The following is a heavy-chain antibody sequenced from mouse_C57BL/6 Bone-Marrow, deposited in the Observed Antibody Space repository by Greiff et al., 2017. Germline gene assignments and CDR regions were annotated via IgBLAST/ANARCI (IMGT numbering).Heavy chain of an antibody. CDR2: IYPRSGNT. CDR1: GYTFTSYG. V-gene: IGHV1-81*01. J-gene: IGHJ3*01. Sequence: QVQLQQSGAELARPGASVKLSCKASGYTFTSYGISWVKQRTGQGLEWIGEIYPRSGNTYYNEKFKGKATLTADKSSSTAYMELRSLTSEDSAVYFCARRGGSSLFAYWGQGTLCTVSA. D-gene: IGHD1-1*01. CDR3: ARRGGSSLFAY.